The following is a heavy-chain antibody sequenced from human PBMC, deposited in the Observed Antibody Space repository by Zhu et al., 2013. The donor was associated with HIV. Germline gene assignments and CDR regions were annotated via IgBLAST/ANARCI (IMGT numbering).Heavy chain of an antibody. CDR3: ARRKTYYYYYGMDV. V-gene: IGHV1-69*06. CDR2: IIPIFGTA. J-gene: IGHJ6*02. CDR1: GGTFSSYA. Sequence: QVQLAQSGAEVKKPGSSVKVSCKASGGTFSSYAISWVRQAPGQGLEWLGGIIPIFGTANYAQKFQGRVTITADKSTSTAYMELSSLRSEDTALYYCARRKTYYYYYGMDVWGQGTTVTVSS.